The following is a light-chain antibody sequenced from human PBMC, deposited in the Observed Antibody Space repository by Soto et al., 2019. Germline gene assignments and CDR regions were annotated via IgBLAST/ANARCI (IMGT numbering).Light chain of an antibody. Sequence: QSVLTQPASVSGSPGQSITISCSGTSSDVGTYNLVSWYQQCLGKAPRLMIYEVTKRPSGVSNRFSGSKSGNTASLTISGLQPEDEADYYCCSYAGSSSSIFGTGTKVTVL. J-gene: IGLJ1*01. CDR3: CSYAGSSSSI. V-gene: IGLV2-23*02. CDR1: SSDVGTYNL. CDR2: EVT.